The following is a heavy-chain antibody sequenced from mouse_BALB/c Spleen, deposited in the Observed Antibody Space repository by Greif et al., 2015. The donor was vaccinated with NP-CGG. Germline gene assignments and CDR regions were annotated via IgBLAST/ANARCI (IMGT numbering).Heavy chain of an antibody. CDR1: GFTFTDYY. V-gene: IGHV7-3*02. CDR2: IRNKANGYTT. D-gene: IGHD2-1*01. CDR3: ARDSYGNSAWFAY. Sequence: EVHLVESGGGLVQPGGSLRLSCATSGFTFTDYYMSWVRQPPGKALEWLGFIRNKANGYTTEYSASVKGRFTISRDNSQSILYLQMNTLRAEDSATYYCARDSYGNSAWFAYWGQGTLVTVSA. J-gene: IGHJ3*01.